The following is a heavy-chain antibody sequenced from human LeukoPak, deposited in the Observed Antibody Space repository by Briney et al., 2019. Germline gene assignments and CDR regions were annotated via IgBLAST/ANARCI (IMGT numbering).Heavy chain of an antibody. CDR1: GGSISSGSYY. Sequence: SETLSLTCTVSGGSISSGSYYWSWIRQPAGKGLEWIGRIYTSGSTNYNPSLKSRVTISVDTSKNQFSLKLSSVTAADTAVCSHANSGGVECSSGTCYTTWYFDLWGRGTLVSVSS. J-gene: IGHJ2*01. V-gene: IGHV4-61*02. CDR3: ANSGGVECSSGTCYTTWYFDL. D-gene: IGHD2-2*02. CDR2: IYTSGST.